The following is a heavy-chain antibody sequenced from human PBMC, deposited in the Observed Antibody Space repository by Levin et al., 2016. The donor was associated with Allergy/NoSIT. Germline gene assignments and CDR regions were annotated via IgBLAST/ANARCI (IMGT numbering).Heavy chain of an antibody. D-gene: IGHD7-27*01. Sequence: VRQAPGKGLEWVAVISYDGSNKYYADSVKGRFTVSRDNSKNTLYLQMNSLRAEDTAVYYCAKSLGFSPYPGPFDYWGQGTLVTVSS. CDR3: AKSLGFSPYPGPFDY. CDR2: ISYDGSNK. V-gene: IGHV3-30*18. J-gene: IGHJ4*02.